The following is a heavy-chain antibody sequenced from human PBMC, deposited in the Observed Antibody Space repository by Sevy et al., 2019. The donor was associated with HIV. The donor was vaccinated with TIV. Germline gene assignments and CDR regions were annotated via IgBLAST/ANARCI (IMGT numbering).Heavy chain of an antibody. CDR1: GGSISSYY. CDR2: IYYSGST. D-gene: IGHD6-13*01. CDR3: AREPLIAAAGRGWFDP. V-gene: IGHV4-59*01. Sequence: SETLSLTCTVSGGSISSYYWSWIRQPPGKGLEWIGYIYYSGSTNYNPSLKSRVTISVDTSKNQFSLKLSSVTAADTAVYYCAREPLIAAAGRGWFDPWGQGTLVTVSS. J-gene: IGHJ5*02.